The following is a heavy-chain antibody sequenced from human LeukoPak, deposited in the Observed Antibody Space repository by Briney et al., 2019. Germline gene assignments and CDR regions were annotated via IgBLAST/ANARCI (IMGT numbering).Heavy chain of an antibody. J-gene: IGHJ6*03. Sequence: ASVKVSCKASGYTFTSYYIHWVRQAPGQGLEWMGIINPSGGSTSYAQKFQGRVTMTRDMSMSTVYMELSSLRSEDTAVYYCARAGPYYDFWSGYYTASYYYYYMDVWGKGTTVTVSS. CDR2: INPSGGST. V-gene: IGHV1-46*01. CDR3: ARAGPYYDFWSGYYTASYYYYYMDV. CDR1: GYTFTSYY. D-gene: IGHD3-3*01.